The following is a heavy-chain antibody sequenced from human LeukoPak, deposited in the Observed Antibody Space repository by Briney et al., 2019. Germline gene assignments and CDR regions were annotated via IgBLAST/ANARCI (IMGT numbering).Heavy chain of an antibody. D-gene: IGHD4-17*01. J-gene: IGHJ4*02. CDR3: ASVDPLLRYGDYVFDY. CDR2: IIPIFGTA. CDR1: GGTFSSYA. V-gene: IGHV1-69*13. Sequence: GASVKVSCKASGGTFSSYAISWVRQAPGQGLEWMGGIIPIFGTANYAQKFQGRVTITADESTSTAYMELSSLRSEDTAVYYCASVDPLLRYGDYVFDYWGQGTLVTVSS.